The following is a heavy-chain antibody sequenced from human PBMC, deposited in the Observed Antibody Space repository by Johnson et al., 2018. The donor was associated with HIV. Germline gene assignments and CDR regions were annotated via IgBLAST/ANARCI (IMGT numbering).Heavy chain of an antibody. CDR3: ASRPGGDFCSGGSCRPNPYDGFDI. D-gene: IGHD2-15*01. V-gene: IGHV3-66*01. J-gene: IGHJ3*02. CDR2: IYSGGST. Sequence: VQLVESVGGLVKPGGSLRLSCAASGFTVSSNYMIWVRQAPGKGLEWVSVIYSGGSTYYADSVKGRFTISRDNSKNTLYLQMNSLRAEDTAVYYCASRPGGDFCSGGSCRPNPYDGFDIWGQGTKVTVSS. CDR1: GFTVSSNY.